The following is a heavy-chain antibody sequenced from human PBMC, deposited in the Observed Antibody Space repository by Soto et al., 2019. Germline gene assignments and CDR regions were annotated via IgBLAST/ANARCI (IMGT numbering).Heavy chain of an antibody. J-gene: IGHJ3*02. CDR3: ARDLHYYDSTRGGFDI. Sequence: VASVKVSCKASGYTFTNYYMHWVRQAPGQGLEWMGIINPSGGSTSYAQKFQGRVTMTRDTSTSTVDMELSSLRSEDTAVYYCARDLHYYDSTRGGFDIWGQGTMVTVSS. CDR2: INPSGGST. D-gene: IGHD3-22*01. V-gene: IGHV1-46*01. CDR1: GYTFTNYY.